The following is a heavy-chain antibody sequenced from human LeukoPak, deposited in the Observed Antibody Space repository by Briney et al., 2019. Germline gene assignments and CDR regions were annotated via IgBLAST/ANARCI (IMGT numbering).Heavy chain of an antibody. Sequence: GGSLRLSCAASGFTFSTYTMNWVRQAPGKGLEWVSSISSTGSYIYYADSVKGRFTLSRDNAKNSLYLQMNSLRAEDTAVYFCARDYYGDYYFDYWGQGTLVTVSS. CDR3: ARDYYGDYYFDY. CDR1: GFTFSTYT. V-gene: IGHV3-21*01. J-gene: IGHJ4*02. D-gene: IGHD4-17*01. CDR2: ISSTGSYI.